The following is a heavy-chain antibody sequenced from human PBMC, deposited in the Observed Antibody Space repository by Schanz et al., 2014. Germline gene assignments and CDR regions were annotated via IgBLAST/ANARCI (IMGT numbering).Heavy chain of an antibody. D-gene: IGHD6-13*01. Sequence: QVQLVQSGADVKKPGSSVRVSCKASGGTFSRLTFSWVRQAPGQRLEWMGWINAGTGNTEYSQKFQGRVTITRDTLASTAYMEVSSLRSEDTAVYYCARSGSSNWYFFDYWGQGTLXTVSS. V-gene: IGHV1-3*01. CDR3: ARSGSSNWYFFDY. J-gene: IGHJ4*02. CDR1: GGTFSRLT. CDR2: INAGTGNT.